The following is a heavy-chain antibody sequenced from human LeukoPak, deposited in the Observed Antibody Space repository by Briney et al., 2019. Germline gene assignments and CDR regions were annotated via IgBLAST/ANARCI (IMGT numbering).Heavy chain of an antibody. V-gene: IGHV1-46*01. D-gene: IGHD2-2*01. CDR2: INPSGGST. J-gene: IGHJ6*02. Sequence: ASVKVSCKASGYTFTSYYMHWVRQAPGQGLEWMGIINPSGGSTSYAQKFQGRVTMTRDTSTSTVYMELSSLRSEDTAVYYCARDPEYCSSTSCYPYYYYYGMDVWGQGTTVTVSS. CDR1: GYTFTSYY. CDR3: ARDPEYCSSTSCYPYYYYYGMDV.